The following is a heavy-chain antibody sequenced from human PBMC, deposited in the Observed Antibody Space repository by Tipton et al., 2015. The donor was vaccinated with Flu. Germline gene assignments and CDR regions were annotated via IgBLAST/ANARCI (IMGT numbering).Heavy chain of an antibody. J-gene: IGHJ4*02. CDR2: IRQSGQT. CDR1: GASISSGYY. CDR3: ASQYSSGWFDYFDY. D-gene: IGHD6-19*01. V-gene: IGHV4-38-2*01. Sequence: TLSLTCAISGASISSGYYWGWIRQPPGKGLEWIGNIRQSGQTYYDPSLKSRVTILLDTSKNQFSLRLSSVTAADTAMYCCASQYSSGWFDYFDYWGQGTLVTVSS.